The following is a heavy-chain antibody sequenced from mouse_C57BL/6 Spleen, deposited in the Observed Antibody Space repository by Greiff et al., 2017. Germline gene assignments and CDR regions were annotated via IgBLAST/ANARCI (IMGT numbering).Heavy chain of an antibody. Sequence: VKLKQPGAELVKPGASVKLSCKASGYTFTSYWMHWVKQRPGQGLEWIGMIHPNSGRTNYNEKFKSKATLTVDKSSSTAYMQLSSLTSEDSAVYYCARVDYDGGFDYWGQGTTLTVSS. V-gene: IGHV1-64*01. J-gene: IGHJ2*01. CDR2: IHPNSGRT. CDR1: GYTFTSYW. CDR3: ARVDYDGGFDY. D-gene: IGHD2-4*01.